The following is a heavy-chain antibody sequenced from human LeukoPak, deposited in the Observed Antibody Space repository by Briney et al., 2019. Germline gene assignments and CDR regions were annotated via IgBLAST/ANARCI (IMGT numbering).Heavy chain of an antibody. V-gene: IGHV4-59*08. CDR1: GGSISSYY. CDR2: IYYGGST. J-gene: IGHJ4*02. CDR3: ARGARAGYNLEPFDY. Sequence: PSETLSLTCTVSGGSISSYYWRWVRQPPGKGLEWVGYIYYGGSTKYNPSLKSRVTISVDTSKNQFSLKLSSVTAADTAVYYCARGARAGYNLEPFDYWGQGTLVTVSS. D-gene: IGHD5-24*01.